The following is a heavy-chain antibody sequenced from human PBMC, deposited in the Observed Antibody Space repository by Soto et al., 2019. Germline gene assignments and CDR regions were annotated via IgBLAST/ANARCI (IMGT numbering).Heavy chain of an antibody. V-gene: IGHV1-18*01. CDR1: GYRFTSYG. D-gene: IGHD4-17*01. CDR2: ISTYNDKT. Sequence: QVQLVQSGAEVKKPGASVKVSCKGSGYRFTSYGISWVRQAPGQGLEWMGWISTYNDKTKYLQKFQGRVTLTTDAFTRTVYMELTSLSSDDTAMYYCAVASRDSGGNPLFFDTWGQGTVVTASS. CDR3: AVASRDSGGNPLFFDT. J-gene: IGHJ4*02.